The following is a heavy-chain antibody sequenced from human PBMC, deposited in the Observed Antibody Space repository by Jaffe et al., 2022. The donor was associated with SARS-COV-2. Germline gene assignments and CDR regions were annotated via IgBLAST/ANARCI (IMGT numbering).Heavy chain of an antibody. Sequence: QVQLVESGGGVVQPGRSLRLSCAASGFIFSDYAMHWVRQAPGKGLEWVAVISYDGSNKFYGDSVKGRFTISRDNSKNTLYLQMSSLRGEDTAVYYCARDQAVTDIFRSYYYYGMDVWGQGTTVTVSS. D-gene: IGHD2-21*02. V-gene: IGHV3-30-3*01. CDR3: ARDQAVTDIFRSYYYYGMDV. CDR2: ISYDGSNK. CDR1: GFIFSDYA. J-gene: IGHJ6*02.